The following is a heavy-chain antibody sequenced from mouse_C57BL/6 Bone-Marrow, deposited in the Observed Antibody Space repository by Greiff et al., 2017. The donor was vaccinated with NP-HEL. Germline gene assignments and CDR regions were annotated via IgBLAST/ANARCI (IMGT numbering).Heavy chain of an antibody. CDR2: IDPSDSYT. CDR1: GYTFTSYW. D-gene: IGHD1-1*01. Sequence: VQLQQPGAELVMPGASVKLSCKASGYTFTSYWMHWVKQRPGQGLEWIGEIDPSDSYTNYNQKFKGKSTLTVDKSSSTAYMQLSSLTSEDSAVYYCAREEVVATDYYAMDYWGQGTSVTVSS. CDR3: AREEVVATDYYAMDY. J-gene: IGHJ4*01. V-gene: IGHV1-69*01.